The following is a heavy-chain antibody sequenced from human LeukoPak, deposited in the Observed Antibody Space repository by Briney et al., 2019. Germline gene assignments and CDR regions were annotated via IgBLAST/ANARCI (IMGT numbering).Heavy chain of an antibody. CDR3: ARDRVNWNDVGGLFDY. CDR2: ISRSGNSI. CDR1: GFTFATYS. D-gene: IGHD1-1*01. Sequence: GGSLRLSCEASGFTFATYSMNWVRQAPGKGLEWVSCISRSGNSIYYADSVKGRFTISRDNAKNSLYLQMNSLRAEDTAIYYCARDRVNWNDVGGLFDYWGQGTLVTVSS. V-gene: IGHV3-21*01. J-gene: IGHJ4*02.